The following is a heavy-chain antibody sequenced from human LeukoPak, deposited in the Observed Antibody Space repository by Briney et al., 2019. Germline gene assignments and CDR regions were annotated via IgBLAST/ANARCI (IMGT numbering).Heavy chain of an antibody. D-gene: IGHD3-3*01. V-gene: IGHV1-46*01. CDR3: ARALEWLPNYYYYGMDV. CDR1: GYTFTSYY. Sequence: LGASVKVSCKASGYTFTSYYMHWVRQAPGQGLEWVGIINPSGGSTSYAQKFQGRVTMTRDTSTSTVYMELSSLRSEDTAVYYCARALEWLPNYYYYGMDVWGQGTTVTVSS. CDR2: INPSGGST. J-gene: IGHJ6*02.